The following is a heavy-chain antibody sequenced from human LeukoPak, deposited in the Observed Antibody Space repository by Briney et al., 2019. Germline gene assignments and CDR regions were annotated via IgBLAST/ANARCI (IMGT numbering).Heavy chain of an antibody. CDR1: GYTFTGYY. CDR2: INPNSGGT. D-gene: IGHD3-22*01. V-gene: IGHV1-2*02. Sequence: GASVKVSCKASGYTFTGYYMHWVRQAPGQGLGWMGWINPNSGGTNYAQKLQGRVTMTRDTSISTAYMELSRLRSDDTAVYYCARVDYYDSSGYYYGIDYWGQGTLVTVSS. CDR3: ARVDYYDSSGYYYGIDY. J-gene: IGHJ4*02.